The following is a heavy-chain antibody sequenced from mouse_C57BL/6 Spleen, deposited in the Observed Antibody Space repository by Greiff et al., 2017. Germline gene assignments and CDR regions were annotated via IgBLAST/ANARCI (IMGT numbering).Heavy chain of an antibody. J-gene: IGHJ1*03. V-gene: IGHV1-39*01. Sequence: EVQLQQSGPELVKPGASVKLSCKASGYSFTDYYMNWVKQSNGQSLEWIGVINPNYGTTSYNQKFKGKATLTVDQSSSTAYMQLNSLTSEDSAVXYCATRDGSWYFDDWGKGTTVTVSA. D-gene: IGHD1-1*02. CDR3: ATRDGSWYFDD. CDR2: INPNYGTT. CDR1: GYSFTDYY.